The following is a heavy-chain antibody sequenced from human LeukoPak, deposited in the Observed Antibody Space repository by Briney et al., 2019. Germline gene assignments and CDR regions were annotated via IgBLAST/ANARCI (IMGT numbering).Heavy chain of an antibody. V-gene: IGHV1-2*02. Sequence: ASVMVSCKASGYTFTGYYMHWVRQAPGQGLEWMGWINPNSGGTNYAQKFQGRVTMTRDTSISTAYMELSRLRSDDTAVYYCARDRYIAAAVTSNWFDPWGQGTLVTVSS. CDR2: INPNSGGT. CDR1: GYTFTGYY. J-gene: IGHJ5*02. CDR3: ARDRYIAAAVTSNWFDP. D-gene: IGHD6-13*01.